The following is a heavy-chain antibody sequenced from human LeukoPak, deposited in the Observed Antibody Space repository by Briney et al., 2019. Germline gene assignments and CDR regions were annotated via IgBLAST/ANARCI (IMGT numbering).Heavy chain of an antibody. D-gene: IGHD6-13*01. V-gene: IGHV1-18*04. CDR2: ISAYNGNT. Sequence: ASVKVSCKASGYTFTGYYMHWVRQAPGQGLEWMGWISAYNGNTNYAQKLQGRVTMTTDTSTSTAYMELRSLRSDDTAVYYCARARTRKYSSSPTSPFDYWGQGTLVTVSS. J-gene: IGHJ4*02. CDR1: GYTFTGYY. CDR3: ARARTRKYSSSPTSPFDY.